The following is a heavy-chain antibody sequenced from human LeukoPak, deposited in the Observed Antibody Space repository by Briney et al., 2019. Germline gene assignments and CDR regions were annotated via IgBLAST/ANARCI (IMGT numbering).Heavy chain of an antibody. V-gene: IGHV4-31*03. Sequence: SETLSLTCTVSGVTISSGGYYWRWIRQHPGTGLEWIGYIYYSGSTYYNPSLKSRVTISVDTSKNQFSLKLSSVTAADTAVYYCAREGYYGSGSGSGYFDYWGQGTLVTVSS. CDR3: AREGYYGSGSGSGYFDY. CDR2: IYYSGST. D-gene: IGHD3-10*01. J-gene: IGHJ4*02. CDR1: GVTISSGGYY.